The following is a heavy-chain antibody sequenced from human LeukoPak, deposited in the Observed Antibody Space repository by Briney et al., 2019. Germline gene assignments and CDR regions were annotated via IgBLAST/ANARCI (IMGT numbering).Heavy chain of an antibody. Sequence: SETLSLTCTVSGGSISSGSYYWSWIRQPAGKGLEWIGRIYTSGSTNYNPSLKSRVTISVDTSKNQFSLKLSSVTAADTAVYYCARAFYCTNGVCYKGDAFDIWGQGTMVTVSS. CDR1: GGSISSGSYY. D-gene: IGHD2-8*01. CDR3: ARAFYCTNGVCYKGDAFDI. J-gene: IGHJ3*02. V-gene: IGHV4-61*02. CDR2: IYTSGST.